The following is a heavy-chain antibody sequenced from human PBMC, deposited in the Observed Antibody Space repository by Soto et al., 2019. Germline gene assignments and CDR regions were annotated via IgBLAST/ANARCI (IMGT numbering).Heavy chain of an antibody. V-gene: IGHV3-48*01. Sequence: GGSLRLSSTASGFNFSSYSMNWVRQAPGKGLEWVSYISSSSSTIYYADSVKGRFTISRDNAKNSLYLQMNSLRAEDTAVYYCARDVGGYDHIDYWGQGTLVTVSS. J-gene: IGHJ4*02. CDR1: GFNFSSYS. CDR3: ARDVGGYDHIDY. CDR2: ISSSSSTI. D-gene: IGHD5-12*01.